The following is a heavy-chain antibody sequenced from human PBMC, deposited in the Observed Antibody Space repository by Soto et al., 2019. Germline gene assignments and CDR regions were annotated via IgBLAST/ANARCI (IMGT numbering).Heavy chain of an antibody. D-gene: IGHD1-1*01. J-gene: IGHJ4*02. V-gene: IGHV3-23*01. Sequence: PLRLPWAVAEVTCIRHGSHCIIQAQGKGLEWVSAISGSGDSTYSTDSVKGRFTISRDNSKNTLYLQMNSLRAEDTAVYYCARRGTGPYFEFWGKGTLVTGTS. CDR1: EVTCIRHG. CDR2: ISGSGDST. CDR3: ARRGTGPYFEF.